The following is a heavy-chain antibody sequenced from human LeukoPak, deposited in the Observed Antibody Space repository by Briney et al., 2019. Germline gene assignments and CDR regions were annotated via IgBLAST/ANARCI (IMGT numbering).Heavy chain of an antibody. V-gene: IGHV4-34*01. CDR1: GGSFSGYY. CDR2: INHSGST. D-gene: IGHD2-2*01. Sequence: PSETLSLTCAVYGGSFSGYYWSWIRQPPGKGLEWIGEINHSGSTNYNPSLKNRVTISVDTSKNQFSLKLSSVTAADTAVYYCARGPCSSTSCYEYYYYGMDVWGQGTTVTVSS. CDR3: ARGPCSSTSCYEYYYYGMDV. J-gene: IGHJ6*02.